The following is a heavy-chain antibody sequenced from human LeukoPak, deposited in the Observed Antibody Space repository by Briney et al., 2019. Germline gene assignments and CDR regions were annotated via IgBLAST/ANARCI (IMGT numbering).Heavy chain of an antibody. CDR3: ARGKYYGSGTREFDY. CDR1: GFTFSSYW. V-gene: IGHV3-7*03. Sequence: GGSLRLSCAASGFTFSSYWMSWVRQAPGKGLEWVANIKQDGSEKYYVASVKGRFTISRDNAENSLYLQMDSLGAEDTAVYYCARGKYYGSGTREFDYWGQGTLVTVSS. J-gene: IGHJ4*02. CDR2: IKQDGSEK. D-gene: IGHD3-10*01.